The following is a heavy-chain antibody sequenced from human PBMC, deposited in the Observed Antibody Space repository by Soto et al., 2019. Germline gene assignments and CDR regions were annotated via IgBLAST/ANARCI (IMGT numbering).Heavy chain of an antibody. CDR3: ARSRGIFDY. CDR1: GFTFSTSA. V-gene: IGHV3-23*01. Sequence: EVQLLESGGGLVQPGGSLRLSCEASGFTFSTSAMSWVRQAPGKGLEWVSTISGSGGGKYYADSVNGRFTISGDNSKNARFLQMNSLRDEDTSLYCCARSRGIFDYWGQGTLVTVSS. J-gene: IGHJ4*02. CDR2: ISGSGGGK. D-gene: IGHD3-10*01.